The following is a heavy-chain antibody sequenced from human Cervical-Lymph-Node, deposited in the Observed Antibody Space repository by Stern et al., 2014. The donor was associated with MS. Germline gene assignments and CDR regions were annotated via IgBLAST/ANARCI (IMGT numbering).Heavy chain of an antibody. D-gene: IGHD5-12*01. CDR2: INPVFGTA. CDR3: ARDSDLGNGGYGMDV. J-gene: IGHJ6*02. CDR1: GGTFSDYA. V-gene: IGHV1-69*01. Sequence: QVQLVQSEAEVKKPGSSVKVSCKASGGTFSDYAISWVRQAPRHGLEWMGGINPVFGTANYAQKFQGRVTLIADESTSTAYMELSSLRSEDTAVYYCARDSDLGNGGYGMDVWGQGTTITVSS.